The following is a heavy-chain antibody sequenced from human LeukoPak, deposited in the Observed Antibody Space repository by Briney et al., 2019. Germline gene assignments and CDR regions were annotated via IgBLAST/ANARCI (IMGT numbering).Heavy chain of an antibody. J-gene: IGHJ4*02. V-gene: IGHV3-23*01. CDR3: AKGRVAVAGSPDY. D-gene: IGHD6-19*01. Sequence: GGSLRLSCAASGFTFTSYAMSWVRQAPGKGLEWVSVICGSGDSTYYEDSVKGRFTISRDTSKNTLYLQMNSLRAEDTAVYYCAKGRVAVAGSPDYWGQGTLVTVSS. CDR1: GFTFTSYA. CDR2: ICGSGDST.